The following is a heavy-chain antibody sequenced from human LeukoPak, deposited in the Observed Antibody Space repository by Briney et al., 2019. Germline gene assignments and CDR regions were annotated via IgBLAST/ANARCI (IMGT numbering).Heavy chain of an antibody. CDR2: IYHSGST. J-gene: IGHJ4*02. Sequence: SQTLSLTCAVPGGSISSGGYSWSWIRQPPGKGLEWIGYIYHSGSTYYNPSLKSRVTISVDRSKNQFSLKLSSVTAADTAVYYCARDLIVPAAIQAPQDYWGQGTLVTVSS. V-gene: IGHV4-30-2*01. D-gene: IGHD2-2*01. CDR3: ARDLIVPAAIQAPQDY. CDR1: GGSISSGGYS.